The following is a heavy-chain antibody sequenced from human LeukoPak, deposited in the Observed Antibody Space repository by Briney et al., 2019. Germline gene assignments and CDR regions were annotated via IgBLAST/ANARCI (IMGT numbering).Heavy chain of an antibody. D-gene: IGHD3-22*01. Sequence: GGSLRLSCAASGFTFSDYYMSWIRQAPGKGLEWVSYISSSGSTIYYADSVKGRFNISRDNAKNSLYLQMNSLRAEDTAVYYCARTGKYYDSSGYYDYWGQGTLVTVSS. V-gene: IGHV3-11*01. CDR3: ARTGKYYDSSGYYDY. CDR2: ISSSGSTI. J-gene: IGHJ4*02. CDR1: GFTFSDYY.